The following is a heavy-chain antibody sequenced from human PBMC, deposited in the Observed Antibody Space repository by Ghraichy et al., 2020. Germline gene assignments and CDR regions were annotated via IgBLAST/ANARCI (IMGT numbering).Heavy chain of an antibody. D-gene: IGHD3-22*01. CDR3: ARVGPYYDSSGYYYPIDY. CDR1: GFTFSSYS. V-gene: IGHV3-48*01. J-gene: IGHJ4*02. Sequence: GGSLRLSCAASGFTFSSYSMNWVRQAPGKGLEWVPYISSSSSTIYYADSVKGRFTISRDNAKNSLYLQMNSLRAEDTAVYYCARVGPYYDSSGYYYPIDYWGQGTLVTVSS. CDR2: ISSSSSTI.